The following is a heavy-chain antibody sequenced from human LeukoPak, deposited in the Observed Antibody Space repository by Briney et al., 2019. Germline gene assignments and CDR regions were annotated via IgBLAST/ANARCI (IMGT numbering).Heavy chain of an antibody. J-gene: IGHJ4*02. Sequence: PSETLSLTCAVSGGSISSSNWWSWVRQPPGKGLEWIGEIYHSGSTNYNPSLKSRVAISVDKSKNQFSLKLSSVTAADTAVYYCARDRYYYDSSGYRFDYWGQGTLVTVSS. D-gene: IGHD3-22*01. CDR2: IYHSGST. CDR1: GGSISSSNW. CDR3: ARDRYYYDSSGYRFDY. V-gene: IGHV4-4*02.